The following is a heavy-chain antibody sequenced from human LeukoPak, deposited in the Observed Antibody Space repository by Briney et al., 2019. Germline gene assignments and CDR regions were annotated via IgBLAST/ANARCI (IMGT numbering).Heavy chain of an antibody. CDR1: GGSISSYY. Sequence: SETLSLTCTVSGGSISSYYWSWIRQPPGKGLEWIGYVYYSGNTNYNPSLKTRVSISLDTSKNQFSLKLPSVTAADTALYYCARGDKSGNYGYYFDFWGQGILVTVSS. CDR2: VYYSGNT. CDR3: ARGDKSGNYGYYFDF. D-gene: IGHD4-17*01. J-gene: IGHJ4*02. V-gene: IGHV4-59*01.